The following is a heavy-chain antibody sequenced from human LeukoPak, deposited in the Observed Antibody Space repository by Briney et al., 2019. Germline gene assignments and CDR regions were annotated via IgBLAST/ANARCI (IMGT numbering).Heavy chain of an antibody. D-gene: IGHD3-10*01. J-gene: IGHJ4*02. V-gene: IGHV1-18*01. Sequence: ASVRVSCKASGYTFTSYGISWVRQAPGQGLEWMGWISAYNGNTNSAQTLQGRVTMTTDTSTSTAYMELRSLRSDDTAVYYCARDRPLINYYGSGSEGDYWGQGTLVTVSS. CDR1: GYTFTSYG. CDR2: ISAYNGNT. CDR3: ARDRPLINYYGSGSEGDY.